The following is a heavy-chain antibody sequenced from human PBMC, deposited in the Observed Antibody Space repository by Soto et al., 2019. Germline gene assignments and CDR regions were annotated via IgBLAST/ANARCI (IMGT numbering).Heavy chain of an antibody. Sequence: ASVKVSCKASGYTFTSYYMHWVRQAPGQGLEWMGIINPNGGSTNYAQKFQGRVTMTRDTSTSTAYMELSRLRSDDTAVYYCARGMVRGLFDYWGQGTLVTVSS. CDR3: ARGMVRGLFDY. V-gene: IGHV1-46*01. CDR1: GYTFTSYY. J-gene: IGHJ4*02. CDR2: INPNGGST. D-gene: IGHD3-10*01.